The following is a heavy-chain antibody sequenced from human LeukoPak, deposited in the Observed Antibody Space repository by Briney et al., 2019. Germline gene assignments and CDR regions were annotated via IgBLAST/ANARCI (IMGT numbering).Heavy chain of an antibody. V-gene: IGHV3-23*01. CDR3: AKEGHKHGIPYFDC. CDR1: GFTFTNYA. CDR2: INDDGGST. D-gene: IGHD2-8*01. J-gene: IGHJ4*02. Sequence: PGGSLRLSCAASGFTFTNYAMSWVRQAPGKGLEWVSGINDDGGSTYYADSVKGRFTISRDNSRNTLYLRMNSLRADDTAVYYCAKEGHKHGIPYFDCWGQGALVTVSS.